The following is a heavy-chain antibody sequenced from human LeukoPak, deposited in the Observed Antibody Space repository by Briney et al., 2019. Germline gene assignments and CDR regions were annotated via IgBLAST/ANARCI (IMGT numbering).Heavy chain of an antibody. V-gene: IGHV4-34*01. CDR2: INHSGST. J-gene: IGHJ4*02. Sequence: PSETLSLTCAVYGGSFSGYYWSWIRQPPGKGLEWIGEINHSGSTNYNPSLKSRVTISVDTSKNQFSLKLSSVTAADTAVYYCARGHPGGDVVVPAAILVGYFDYWGQGTLVTVSS. D-gene: IGHD2-2*01. CDR1: GGSFSGYY. CDR3: ARGHPGGDVVVPAAILVGYFDY.